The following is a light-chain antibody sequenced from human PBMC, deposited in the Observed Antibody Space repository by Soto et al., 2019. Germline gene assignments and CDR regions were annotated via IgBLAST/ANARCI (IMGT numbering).Light chain of an antibody. V-gene: IGKV1-6*01. Sequence: AIQLTQSPSSLSADVGDRVTITCRASQGMNNDVAWFQQRPGRAPKLLIYDAINVQSGVPSRFSGSGSGAYFRLTISSLQPEDSATYYCFQDLNDPRTFGPGTRV. CDR2: DAI. J-gene: IGKJ1*01. CDR1: QGMNND. CDR3: FQDLNDPRT.